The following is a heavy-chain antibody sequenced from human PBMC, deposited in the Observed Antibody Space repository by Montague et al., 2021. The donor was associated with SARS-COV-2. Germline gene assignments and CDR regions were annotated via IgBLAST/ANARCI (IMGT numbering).Heavy chain of an antibody. CDR2: ISSSGSPI. J-gene: IGHJ4*02. CDR3: ARASYYYDGGGFPLLDY. D-gene: IGHD3-22*01. V-gene: IGHV3-48*03. CDR1: GFTFSNYE. Sequence: SLRLSCAASGFTFSNYEMNWVLQAPGRGLEWLSDISSSGSPIYYADSVKGRFTISRDNAMNSLYLQTNSLRAEDTALYYCARASYYYDGGGFPLLDYWGQGTLVTVSS.